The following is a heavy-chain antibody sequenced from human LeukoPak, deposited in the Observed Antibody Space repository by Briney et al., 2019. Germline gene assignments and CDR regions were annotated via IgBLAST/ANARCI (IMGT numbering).Heavy chain of an antibody. CDR2: IRSKAYGGTT. Sequence: GGSLRLSCAASGFTFGDYAMSWVRQAPGKGLEWVGFIRSKAYGGTTEYAASVKGRFTISRDDSKSIAYLQMNSLKTEDTAVYYCWGNYYYYMDVWGKGTTVTVSS. J-gene: IGHJ6*03. CDR1: GFTFGDYA. V-gene: IGHV3-49*04. CDR3: WGNYYYYMDV. D-gene: IGHD7-27*01.